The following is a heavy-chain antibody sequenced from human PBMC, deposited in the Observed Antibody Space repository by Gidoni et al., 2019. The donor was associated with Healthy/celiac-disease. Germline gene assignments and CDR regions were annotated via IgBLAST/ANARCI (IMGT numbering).Heavy chain of an antibody. D-gene: IGHD6-19*01. CDR1: GGSISSGSYY. V-gene: IGHV4-61*02. Sequence: QVQLQESGPGLVQPSQTLSLTCTVSGGSISSGSYYWSWIRQPAGKGLEWIGRIYTRGSTNYNPSLKSRVTISVDTSKNQFSLKLSSVTAADTAVYYCARDAQYSSGGLFDYWGQGTLVTVSS. J-gene: IGHJ4*02. CDR3: ARDAQYSSGGLFDY. CDR2: IYTRGST.